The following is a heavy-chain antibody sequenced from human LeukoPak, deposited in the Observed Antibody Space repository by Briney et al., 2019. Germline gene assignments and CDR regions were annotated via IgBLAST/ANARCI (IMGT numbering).Heavy chain of an antibody. D-gene: IGHD5-12*01. J-gene: IGHJ4*02. Sequence: SETLSLTCTVSGGSISSSSYYWGWLRQPPGKGLEWIGSIYYSGSTYYNPSLKSRVTISVDTSKNEISLRLSSVTAADTAVYYCAREEASGYDAGPDYWGQGTLVTVSS. CDR2: IYYSGST. CDR1: GGSISSSSYY. V-gene: IGHV4-39*02. CDR3: AREEASGYDAGPDY.